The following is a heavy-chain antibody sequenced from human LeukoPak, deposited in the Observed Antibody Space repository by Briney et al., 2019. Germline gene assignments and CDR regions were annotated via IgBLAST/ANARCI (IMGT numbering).Heavy chain of an antibody. CDR1: GYTFTGYY. J-gene: IGHJ4*02. CDR3: ARLPLLLRSGELSTG. D-gene: IGHD3-16*02. V-gene: IGHV1-2*07. Sequence: GASVNVSCKASGYTFTGYYMHWVRQAPGQGLEWMGWINPKNGDTNYGHKFQGRVTMTRDTSISTAYMDLSRLRSDDTAVYYCARLPLLLRSGELSTGWGQGTLVTVSS. CDR2: INPKNGDT.